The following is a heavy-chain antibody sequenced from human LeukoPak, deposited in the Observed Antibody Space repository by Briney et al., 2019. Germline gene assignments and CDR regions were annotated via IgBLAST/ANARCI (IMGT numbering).Heavy chain of an antibody. CDR3: ARAEGYCSSTSCYYYYGMDV. CDR2: IWYDGSNK. J-gene: IGHJ6*02. CDR1: GFTFSSYW. D-gene: IGHD2-2*01. Sequence: GGSLRLSCAASGFTFSSYWMTWVRQAPGKGLEWVAVIWYDGSNKYYADSVKGRFTISRDNSKNTLYLQMNSLRAEDTAVYYCARAEGYCSSTSCYYYYGMDVWGQGTTVTVSS. V-gene: IGHV3-33*08.